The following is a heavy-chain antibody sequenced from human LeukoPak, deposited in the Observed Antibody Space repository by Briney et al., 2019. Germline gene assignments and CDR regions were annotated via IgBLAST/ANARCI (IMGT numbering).Heavy chain of an antibody. D-gene: IGHD4-17*01. V-gene: IGHV3-23*01. CDR1: GFTFSSYA. Sequence: GGSLRLSCAASGFTFSSYAMSWVRQAPGKGLEWVSAISGNGVGTYYADSVKGRFTISRDNSKNTLYLRMNSLRAEDTAVYYCAKDLRGYGDYDYWGQGTPVTVPS. CDR3: AKDLRGYGDYDY. J-gene: IGHJ4*02. CDR2: ISGNGVGT.